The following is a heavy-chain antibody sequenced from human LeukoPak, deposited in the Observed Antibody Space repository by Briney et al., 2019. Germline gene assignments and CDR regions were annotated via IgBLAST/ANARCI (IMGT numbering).Heavy chain of an antibody. D-gene: IGHD3-10*01. CDR1: GGSISSSSYY. V-gene: IGHV4-39*01. Sequence: SETLSLTCTVSGGSISSSSYYWGWIRQPPGKGLEWIRSIYYSGSTYYNPSLKSRVTISVDTSKNQFSLKLSSVTAADTAVYYCARQMPYYYGSGSYCFDYWGQGTLVTVSS. CDR3: ARQMPYYYGSGSYCFDY. J-gene: IGHJ4*02. CDR2: IYYSGST.